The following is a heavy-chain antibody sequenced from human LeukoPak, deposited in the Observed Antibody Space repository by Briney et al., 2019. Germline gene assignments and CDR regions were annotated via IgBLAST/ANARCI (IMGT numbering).Heavy chain of an antibody. J-gene: IGHJ6*02. CDR1: GFTVSSNY. V-gene: IGHV3-53*01. CDR3: ARASYSSSWYDYYGMDV. CDR2: IYSGGST. D-gene: IGHD6-13*01. Sequence: GGSLRLSCAASGFTVSSNYMTWVRQAPGKGLEWVSVIYSGGSTYYADSVKGRFTISRDNSKNTLYLQMNSLRAEDTAVYYCARASYSSSWYDYYGMDVWGQGTTVTVSS.